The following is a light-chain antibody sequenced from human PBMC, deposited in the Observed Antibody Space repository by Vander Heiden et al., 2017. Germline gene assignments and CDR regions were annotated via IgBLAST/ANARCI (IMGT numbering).Light chain of an antibody. V-gene: IGKV1-39*01. Sequence: DSQMTQSPSSLSASVGDRVTTTCRASQSISSYLNWNQQKPGKAPKRLIEAASSLHSRVPSRFSGSGSGTDFTLTIRSLQPEDFATYYCQQSYSTPLTFGGGTKVEIK. J-gene: IGKJ4*01. CDR1: QSISSY. CDR3: QQSYSTPLT. CDR2: AAS.